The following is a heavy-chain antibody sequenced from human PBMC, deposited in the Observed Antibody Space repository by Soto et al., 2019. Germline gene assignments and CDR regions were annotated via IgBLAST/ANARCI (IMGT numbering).Heavy chain of an antibody. D-gene: IGHD5-18*01. CDR2: IYYGGST. CDR3: ARGGAVGSYGPYYYYGMDV. J-gene: IGHJ6*02. Sequence: SETLSLTCTVSGGSISSYYWSWIRQPPGKGLEWVGYIYYGGSTNYNPSLKSRVTISVDTSKNQFSLKLSSVTAADTAVYYCARGGAVGSYGPYYYYGMDVWGQGTTVTVSS. V-gene: IGHV4-59*01. CDR1: GGSISSYY.